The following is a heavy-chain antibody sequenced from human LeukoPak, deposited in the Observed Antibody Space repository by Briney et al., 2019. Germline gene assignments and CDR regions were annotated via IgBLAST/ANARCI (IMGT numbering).Heavy chain of an antibody. CDR2: IIPIFCTA. CDR1: GGTFSSYA. Sequence: ASVKVSCKASGGTFSSYAISWVRQAPGQGLEWMGGIIPIFCTANYAQKFQGRVTITADESTSTAYMELSSLRSEDTAVYYCARGNLDGYNWNEGVWGQGTMVTVSS. V-gene: IGHV1-69*13. J-gene: IGHJ3*01. D-gene: IGHD1-20*01. CDR3: ARGNLDGYNWNEGV.